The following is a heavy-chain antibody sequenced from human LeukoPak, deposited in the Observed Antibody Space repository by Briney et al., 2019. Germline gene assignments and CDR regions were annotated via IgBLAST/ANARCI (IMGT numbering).Heavy chain of an antibody. V-gene: IGHV4-34*01. D-gene: IGHD5-18*01. J-gene: IGHJ4*02. CDR2: INHSGST. CDR3: ARGGRGYSYRY. CDR1: GGSFSGYY. Sequence: SETLSLTWAVYGGSFSGYYWSWIRQPPGKGLEWIGEINHSGSTNYNPSLRSRVPISVDTSKNQFSLKLSSVTAADTAVYYCARGGRGYSYRYWGQGTLVTVSS.